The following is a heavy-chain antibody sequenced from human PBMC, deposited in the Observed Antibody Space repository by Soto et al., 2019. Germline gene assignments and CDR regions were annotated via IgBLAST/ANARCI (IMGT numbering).Heavy chain of an antibody. V-gene: IGHV1-18*04. J-gene: IGHJ6*02. D-gene: IGHD3-22*01. CDR2: LSGYNGNT. Sequence: QVQLVESGAEVKKPGASVKVSCKASGYTFTNYGISWVRQAPGQGLEWMGWLSGYNGNTKYAQKFQGRVTMTTDTPTNTAYMDLRSLRSDDTAVYYCARDREYYYDSSGNYYYHYGMGVWGQGTTVTVS. CDR1: GYTFTNYG. CDR3: ARDREYYYDSSGNYYYHYGMGV.